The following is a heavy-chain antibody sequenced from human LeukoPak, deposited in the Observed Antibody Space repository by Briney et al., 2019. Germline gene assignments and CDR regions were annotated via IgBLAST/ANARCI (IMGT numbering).Heavy chain of an antibody. Sequence: GGSLRLSCAASGFTFSSYAMSWVRQAPGKGLEWVSAISGSGGSTYYADSVKGRFTTSRDNSKNTLYLQMNSLRAEDTAVYYCAKVSGIVVVPAAKADYWGQGTLVTVSS. D-gene: IGHD2-2*01. CDR1: GFTFSSYA. CDR2: ISGSGGST. V-gene: IGHV3-23*01. CDR3: AKVSGIVVVPAAKADY. J-gene: IGHJ4*02.